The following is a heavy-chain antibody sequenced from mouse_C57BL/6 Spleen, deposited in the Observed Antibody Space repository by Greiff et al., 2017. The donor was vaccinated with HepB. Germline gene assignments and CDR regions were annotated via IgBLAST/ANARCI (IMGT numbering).Heavy chain of an antibody. CDR3: ARSIHYYGSSYGAMDY. D-gene: IGHD1-1*01. CDR2: INPNYGTT. CDR1: GYSFTDYN. Sequence: VHVKQSGPELVKPGASVKISCKASGYSFTDYNMNWVKQSNGKSLEWIGVINPNYGTTSYNQKFKGKATLTVDQSSSTAYMQLNSLTSEDSAVYYCARSIHYYGSSYGAMDYWGQGTSVTVSS. J-gene: IGHJ4*01. V-gene: IGHV1-39*01.